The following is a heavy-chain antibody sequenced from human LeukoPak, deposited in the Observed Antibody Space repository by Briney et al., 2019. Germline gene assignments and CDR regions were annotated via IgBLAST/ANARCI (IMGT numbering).Heavy chain of an antibody. V-gene: IGHV3-33*01. Sequence: SGGSLRLSCAASGFTFSSYVMHWVRQAPGKGLEWVAVIWYDGSNKYYADSVKGRFTISRDNSKNTLYLQMNSLRAEDTAVYYCARDHYCSSTSCYGGPGYYYGMDVWGPG. CDR1: GFTFSSYV. CDR2: IWYDGSNK. CDR3: ARDHYCSSTSCYGGPGYYYGMDV. D-gene: IGHD2-2*01. J-gene: IGHJ6*02.